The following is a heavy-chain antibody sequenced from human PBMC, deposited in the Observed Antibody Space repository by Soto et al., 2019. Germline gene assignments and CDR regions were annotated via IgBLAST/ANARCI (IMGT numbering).Heavy chain of an antibody. D-gene: IGHD4-4*01. CDR3: GRSREGYSYFEH. Sequence: EVQLVESGAGFVQPGGSLRLSCAASGFTFSSYWMHWVRQAPGAGPVWVSRISSDGSSIYYADSVKGRFTVSRANAKNTLYLQMSSRRADDTAVYYCGRSREGYSYFEHWGQGILVTVSS. J-gene: IGHJ4*02. V-gene: IGHV3-74*01. CDR2: ISSDGSSI. CDR1: GFTFSSYW.